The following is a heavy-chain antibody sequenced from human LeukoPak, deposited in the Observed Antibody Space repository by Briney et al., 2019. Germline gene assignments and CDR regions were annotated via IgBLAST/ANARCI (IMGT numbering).Heavy chain of an antibody. J-gene: IGHJ5*02. CDR3: ARGRGSGHKENWFDP. D-gene: IGHD6-19*01. Sequence: GASVKVSCRASGYTFTTYDINWVRQATGQGLEWMGWMNPNSGNTGYAQKFQGRVTMTRNTSISTAYMELSSLRSEDTAVYYCARGRGSGHKENWFDPWGQGTLVTVSS. V-gene: IGHV1-8*01. CDR1: GYTFTTYD. CDR2: MNPNSGNT.